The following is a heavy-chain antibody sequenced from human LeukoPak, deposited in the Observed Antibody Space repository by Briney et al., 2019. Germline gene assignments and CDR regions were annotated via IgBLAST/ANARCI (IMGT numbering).Heavy chain of an antibody. CDR3: ARAPGIAAAGYYYYYMDV. V-gene: IGHV3-7*04. Sequence: GGSLRLSCAASGFTFSSYWMHWVRQAPGKGLVWVANIKQDGSEKYYVDSVKGRFTISRDNAKNSLYLQMNSLRAEDTAVYYCARAPGIAAAGYYYYYMDVWGKGTTVTVSS. D-gene: IGHD6-13*01. CDR2: IKQDGSEK. J-gene: IGHJ6*03. CDR1: GFTFSSYW.